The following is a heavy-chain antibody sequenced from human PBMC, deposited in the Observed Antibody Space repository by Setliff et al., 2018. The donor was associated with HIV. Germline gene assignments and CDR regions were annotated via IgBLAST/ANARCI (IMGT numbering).Heavy chain of an antibody. CDR3: AKDSSKIVATINGGYFDS. CDR2: IHYDGSTT. V-gene: IGHV3-74*01. J-gene: IGHJ4*02. D-gene: IGHD5-12*01. Sequence: GGSLRLSCAASGFNVTINDMSWVRQAPGKGLEWVSRIHYDGSTTNYADFVKGRFTISRDNAKNTLYLQMNSLRAEDTAVYYCAKDSSKIVATINGGYFDSWGQGALVTVSS. CDR1: GFNVTIND.